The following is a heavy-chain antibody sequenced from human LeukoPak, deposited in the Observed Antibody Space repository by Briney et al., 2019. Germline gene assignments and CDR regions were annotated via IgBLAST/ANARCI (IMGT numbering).Heavy chain of an antibody. CDR1: GFTFSTYW. V-gene: IGHV3-7*01. Sequence: GGSLRLSCAASGFTFSTYWMAWVRQAPGKGLEWVANIKHDGSEKYCGDSVKGRFTISRDNAKNSLYLQMNSLRAEDTAVYYCARGQTHDFWSGTWAYWGQGTLVTVSS. J-gene: IGHJ4*02. CDR2: IKHDGSEK. CDR3: ARGQTHDFWSGTWAY. D-gene: IGHD3-3*01.